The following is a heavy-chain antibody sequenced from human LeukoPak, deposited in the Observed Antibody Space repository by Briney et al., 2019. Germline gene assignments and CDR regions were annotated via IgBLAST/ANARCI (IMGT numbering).Heavy chain of an antibody. CDR2: ISGSGGST. CDR3: AKVQDYGSGRLDY. CDR1: GFNFSSYA. D-gene: IGHD3-10*01. J-gene: IGHJ4*02. V-gene: IGHV3-23*01. Sequence: GGSLRLSCAASGFNFSSYAMSWVRQAPGKGLEWVLTISGSGGSTYYADSVKGRFTISRDNSKNTLFLQMNSLRAEETAVYYCAKVQDYGSGRLDYWGQGTLVTVSS.